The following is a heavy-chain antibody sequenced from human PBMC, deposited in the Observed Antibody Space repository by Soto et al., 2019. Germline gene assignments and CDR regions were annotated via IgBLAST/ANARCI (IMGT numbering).Heavy chain of an antibody. Sequence: QVQLQESGPGLVKPSQTLSLTCTVSGGSISSGGYYWSWIRQHPGKGLEWIGYIYYSGSTYYNPSLKGRVTIAVDTSKNQSSLKRSSVTAADTAVYYGARDLRVPNYYDSSGYYVPGEAFDIWGQGTMVTVSS. CDR3: ARDLRVPNYYDSSGYYVPGEAFDI. V-gene: IGHV4-31*03. CDR1: GGSISSGGYY. D-gene: IGHD3-22*01. J-gene: IGHJ3*02. CDR2: IYYSGST.